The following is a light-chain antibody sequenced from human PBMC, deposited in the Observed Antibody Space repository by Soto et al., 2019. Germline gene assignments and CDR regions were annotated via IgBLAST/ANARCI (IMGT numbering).Light chain of an antibody. CDR3: PLYYGGQLGV. Sequence: QAVVTQEPSLTVSPGGTVTLTCAPSSGAVTSSNYPNWFQQKPGQAPRALIYSTNHKYSWTPARFSGSLLGGKAALTLSGVQPEDEDDYYCPLYYGGQLGVFGGGTKLTVL. V-gene: IGLV7-43*01. J-gene: IGLJ2*01. CDR2: STN. CDR1: SGAVTSSNY.